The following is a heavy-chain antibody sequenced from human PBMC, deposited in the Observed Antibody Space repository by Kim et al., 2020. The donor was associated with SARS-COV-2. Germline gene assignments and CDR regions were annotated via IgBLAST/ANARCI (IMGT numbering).Heavy chain of an antibody. D-gene: IGHD5-12*01. CDR1: GGSISSYY. CDR2: IYYSGST. V-gene: IGHV4-59*12. J-gene: IGHJ6*02. Sequence: SETLSLTCTVSGGSISSYYWSWIRQPPGKGLEWIGYIYYSGSTNYNPSLKSRVTISVDTSKNQFSLKLSSVTAADTAVYYCARTRGSSGYDYPFYYYYGMDVWGQGTTVTVSS. CDR3: ARTRGSSGYDYPFYYYYGMDV.